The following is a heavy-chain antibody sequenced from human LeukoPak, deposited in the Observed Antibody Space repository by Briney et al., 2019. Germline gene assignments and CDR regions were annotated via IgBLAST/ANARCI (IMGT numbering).Heavy chain of an antibody. CDR2: INAYYGNT. Sequence: ASVKVSCMSSGYIFIQCGICGLRQAPAKGLAWMELINAYYGNTNYAQKLRDRVTIPPHTPTHTPHMALRRQRYDHGAVYYCARGQGWDSSLNYWGQGTLVTVSS. CDR3: ARGQGWDSSLNY. CDR1: GYIFIQCG. J-gene: IGHJ4*02. D-gene: IGHD3-22*01. V-gene: IGHV1-18*01.